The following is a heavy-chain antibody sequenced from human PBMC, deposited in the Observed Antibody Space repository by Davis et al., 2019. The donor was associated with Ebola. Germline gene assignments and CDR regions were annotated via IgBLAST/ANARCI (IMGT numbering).Heavy chain of an antibody. J-gene: IGHJ5*02. CDR3: ARDNRLRSLRGGWFDP. CDR1: GFTFSSYG. CDR2: IWYDGSNK. V-gene: IGHV3-33*01. D-gene: IGHD3-10*01. Sequence: GGSLRLSCAASGFTFSSYGMHWVRQAPGKGLEWVAVIWYDGSNKYYADSVKGRFTISRDNSKNTLYLQMNSLRAEDTAVYYCARDNRLRSLRGGWFDPWGQGTLVTVSS.